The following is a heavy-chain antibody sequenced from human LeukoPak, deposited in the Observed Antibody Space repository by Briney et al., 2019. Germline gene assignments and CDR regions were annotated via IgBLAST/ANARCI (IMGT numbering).Heavy chain of an antibody. D-gene: IGHD6-13*01. CDR3: ARGAPGYSSSPPVGGFDY. J-gene: IGHJ4*02. CDR2: ISYDGINK. CDR1: GFTFSSYA. Sequence: GGSLRLSCAASGFTFSSYAMHWVRQAPGKGLEWVAVISYDGINKYYADSVKGRFTISRDNSKNTLYLQMNSLRAEDTAVYYCARGAPGYSSSPPVGGFDYWGQGTLVTVSS. V-gene: IGHV3-30-3*01.